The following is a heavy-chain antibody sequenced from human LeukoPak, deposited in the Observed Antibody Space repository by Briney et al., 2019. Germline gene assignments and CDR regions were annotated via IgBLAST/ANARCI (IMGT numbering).Heavy chain of an antibody. V-gene: IGHV3-15*01. D-gene: IGHD3-3*01. J-gene: IGHJ4*02. CDR1: GFTFSNAW. Sequence: GGSLRLSCTASGFTFSNAWMSWVRQAPGKGLEWVGRIKSKTTGGTTDYAAPVQGRFTVSRDDSKNTLYLEMNSLNTEDTAVYYCTTVTNSVLRFLERLLWGQGTLVTVSS. CDR3: TTVTNSVLRFLERLL. CDR2: IKSKTTGGTT.